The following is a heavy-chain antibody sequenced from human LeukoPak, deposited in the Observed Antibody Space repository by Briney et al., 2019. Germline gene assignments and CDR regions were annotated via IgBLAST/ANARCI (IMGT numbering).Heavy chain of an antibody. CDR1: GGSLSSGSYY. V-gene: IGHV4-61*02. D-gene: IGHD3-22*01. J-gene: IGHJ4*02. CDR2: IYTSGST. CDR3: AALYDSSGYYYGY. Sequence: SETLSLTCTVSGGSLSSGSYYWSWIRQPAGKGLEWIGRIYTSGSTNYNPSLKSRVTISVDTSKNQFSLKLSSVTAADTAVYYCAALYDSSGYYYGYWGQGTLVTVSS.